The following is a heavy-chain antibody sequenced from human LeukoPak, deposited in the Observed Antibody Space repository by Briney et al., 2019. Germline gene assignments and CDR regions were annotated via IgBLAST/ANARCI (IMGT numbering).Heavy chain of an antibody. J-gene: IGHJ4*02. CDR3: ARIKYDYGDEYFDY. CDR1: GFTFSSYS. D-gene: IGHD4-17*01. Sequence: GGSLRLSCAASGFTFSSYSMNWVRQAPGKGLEWVSYISSSSSTIYYADSVKGRFTISGDNAKNSLYLQMNSLRAEDTAVYYCARIKYDYGDEYFDYWGQGTLVTVSS. CDR2: ISSSSSTI. V-gene: IGHV3-48*04.